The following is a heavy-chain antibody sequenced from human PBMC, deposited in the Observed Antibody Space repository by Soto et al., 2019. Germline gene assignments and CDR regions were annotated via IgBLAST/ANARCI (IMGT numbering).Heavy chain of an antibody. D-gene: IGHD3-9*01. CDR1: GGTFSSYA. CDR2: IIPIFGTA. Sequence: SVKVSCKASGGTFSSYAISWVRQAPGQGLEWMGGIIPIFGTANYAQKFQGRVTITADESTSTAYMELSSLRSEDTAVYYCEFVYYDILTEKHFDYWGQGTLVTVSS. V-gene: IGHV1-69*13. J-gene: IGHJ4*02. CDR3: EFVYYDILTEKHFDY.